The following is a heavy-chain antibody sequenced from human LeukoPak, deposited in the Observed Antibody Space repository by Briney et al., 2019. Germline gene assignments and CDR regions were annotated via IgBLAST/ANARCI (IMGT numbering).Heavy chain of an antibody. V-gene: IGHV1-69*04. CDR2: IIPILGIA. J-gene: IGHJ3*02. CDR3: ARGTYYYDSSGYHAFDI. Sequence: GASVKVSCKASGGTFSSYAISWVRQAPGQGLEWMGRIIPILGIANYAQKFQGRVTITADKSTSTAYMELSRLRSDDTAVYYCARGTYYYDSSGYHAFDIWGQGTMVTVSS. CDR1: GGTFSSYA. D-gene: IGHD3-22*01.